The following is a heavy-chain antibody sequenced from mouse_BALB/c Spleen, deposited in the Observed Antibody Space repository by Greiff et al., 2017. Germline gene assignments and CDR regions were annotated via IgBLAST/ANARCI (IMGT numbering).Heavy chain of an antibody. J-gene: IGHJ3*01. Sequence: VQLVESGPGLVAPSQSLSITCTVSGFSLTSYGVHWVRQPPGKGLEWLGVIWAGGSTNYNSALMSRLSISKDNSKSQVFLKMNSLQTDDTAMYYCARDMITTGRFAYWGQGTLVTVSA. CDR2: IWAGGST. CDR3: ARDMITTGRFAY. V-gene: IGHV2-9*02. D-gene: IGHD2-4*01. CDR1: GFSLTSYG.